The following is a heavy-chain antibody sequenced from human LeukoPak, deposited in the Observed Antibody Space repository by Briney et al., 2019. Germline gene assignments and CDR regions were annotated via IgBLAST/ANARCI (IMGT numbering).Heavy chain of an antibody. CDR1: GFTFSNYY. CDR2: IKGNGATT. CDR3: ARDHANDY. J-gene: IGHJ4*02. Sequence: PGGALRLSCEASGFTFSNYYMSWIRQAPGEGLEWVAHIKGNGATTYYADSVRGRFTISRDNAKNSLYLQMNSLSAEDTAVYYCARDHANDYWGQGTLVTVSS. V-gene: IGHV3-11*04.